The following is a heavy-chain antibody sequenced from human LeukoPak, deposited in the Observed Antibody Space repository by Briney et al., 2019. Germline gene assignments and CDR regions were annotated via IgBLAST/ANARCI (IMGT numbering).Heavy chain of an antibody. Sequence: PGGSLRLSCAASGFTFSSYSMNWVRQAPGKGLEWVSSISSSSSYIYYADSVKGRFTISRDNAKNSLYLQMNSLRAEDTAVYYCANYDFWSGYPSHWGQGTLVTVSS. CDR2: ISSSSSYI. CDR3: ANYDFWSGYPSH. D-gene: IGHD3-3*01. J-gene: IGHJ4*02. V-gene: IGHV3-21*01. CDR1: GFTFSSYS.